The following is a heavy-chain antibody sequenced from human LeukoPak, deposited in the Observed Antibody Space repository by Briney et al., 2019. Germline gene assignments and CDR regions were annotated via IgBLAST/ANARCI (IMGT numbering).Heavy chain of an antibody. Sequence: PGGSLRLSCAASGFTFSSFRVHWVRQSPGKGLEWVAVTSSDGINKYYADSVKGRFTISRDNSKNTLYLQMNSLRAEDTAMYYCASSIRYSGYLVAFDIWGQGTMVTVSS. V-gene: IGHV3-30-3*01. CDR2: TSSDGINK. D-gene: IGHD5-12*01. CDR1: GFTFSSFR. J-gene: IGHJ3*02. CDR3: ASSIRYSGYLVAFDI.